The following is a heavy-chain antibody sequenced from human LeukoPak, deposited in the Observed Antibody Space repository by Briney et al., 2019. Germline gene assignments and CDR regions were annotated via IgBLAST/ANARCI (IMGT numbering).Heavy chain of an antibody. CDR2: IIPIFGTA. D-gene: IGHD3-3*01. CDR1: GGTFSSYA. J-gene: IGHJ4*02. Sequence: SVKVSCRASGGTFSSYAISWVRQAPGQGLEWMGGIIPIFGTANYAQKFQGRVTITADESTSTAYMELSSLRSEDTAVYYCARGQSYDFWSTISYYFDYWGQGTLVTVSS. CDR3: ARGQSYDFWSTISYYFDY. V-gene: IGHV1-69*13.